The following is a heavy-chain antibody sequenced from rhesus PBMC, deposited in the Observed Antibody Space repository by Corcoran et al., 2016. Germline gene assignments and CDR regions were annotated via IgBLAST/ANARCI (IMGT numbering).Heavy chain of an antibody. CDR1: GFTFGSYA. V-gene: IGHV1-198*02. CDR2: ITPIVGVP. CDR3: AREGGPDSDY. J-gene: IGHJ4*01. D-gene: IGHD3-22*01. Sequence: QVQLVQSGAEVKKPGASVKVSCKTSGFTFGSYAISLVRQAPGQGLEGKGVITPIVGVPNYAEKFQGRVTITADTSTSTAYMELSSLRSEDTAVYYCAREGGPDSDYWGQGVLVTVSS.